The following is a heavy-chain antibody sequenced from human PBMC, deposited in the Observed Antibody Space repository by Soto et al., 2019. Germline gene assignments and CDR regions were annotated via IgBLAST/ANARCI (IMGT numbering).Heavy chain of an antibody. CDR3: ARTLYSDGPLFDF. D-gene: IGHD5-18*01. V-gene: IGHV4-61*08. CDR2: IYYSGST. Sequence: PSETLSLTCTVSGGSISSGDYCWSWIRQPPGKGLEWIGYIYYSGSTNYNPSLKSRVTISVDTSKNQFSLKLSSVTAADTAVYYCARTLYSDGPLFDFWGQGTLVTVSS. J-gene: IGHJ4*02. CDR1: GGSISSGDYC.